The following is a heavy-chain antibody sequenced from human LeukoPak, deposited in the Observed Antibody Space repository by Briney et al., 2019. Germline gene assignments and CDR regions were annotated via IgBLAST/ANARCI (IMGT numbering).Heavy chain of an antibody. CDR1: GFTFNGYA. V-gene: IGHV3-9*01. CDR3: ARERPAADFDF. Sequence: GRSLRLSCAGSGFTFNGYAMHWVRQAPGKGLEWVSGITWNSGSIGYADSVKGRFTISRDNAKNTLYLQMNSLTAEDTAVYYCARERPAADFDFWGQGALVTVSS. CDR2: ITWNSGSI. D-gene: IGHD2-2*01. J-gene: IGHJ4*02.